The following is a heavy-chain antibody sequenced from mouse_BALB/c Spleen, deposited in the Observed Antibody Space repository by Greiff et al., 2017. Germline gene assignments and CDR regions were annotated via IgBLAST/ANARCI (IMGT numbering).Heavy chain of an antibody. D-gene: IGHD1-2*01. CDR1: GYSITSDYA. CDR3: ARSKGNSLLRLRAMDY. V-gene: IGHV3-2*02. Sequence: EVKLMESGPGLVKPSQSLSLTCTVTGYSITSDYAWNWIRQFPGNKLEWMGYISYSGSTSYNPSLKSRISITRDTSKNQFFLQLNSVTTEDTATYYCARSKGNSLLRLRAMDYWGQGTSVTVSS. CDR2: ISYSGST. J-gene: IGHJ4*01.